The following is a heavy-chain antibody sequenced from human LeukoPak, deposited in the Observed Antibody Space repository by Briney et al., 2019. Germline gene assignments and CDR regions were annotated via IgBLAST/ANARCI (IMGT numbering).Heavy chain of an antibody. CDR2: IYTSGST. Sequence: SETLSLTCTVSGGSISSYYWSWIRQPAGKGLEWIGRIYTSGSTNYNPSLKSRVTMSADTSENQLSLKLSSVTAADTAVYYCARGLTDSSGYYGEYFQHWGRGTLVTVSS. CDR1: GGSISSYY. V-gene: IGHV4-4*07. CDR3: ARGLTDSSGYYGEYFQH. J-gene: IGHJ1*01. D-gene: IGHD3-22*01.